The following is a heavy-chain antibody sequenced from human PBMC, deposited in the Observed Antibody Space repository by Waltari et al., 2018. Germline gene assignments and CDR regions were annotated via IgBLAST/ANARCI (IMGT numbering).Heavy chain of an antibody. CDR3: ARDRQQLAQGDAFDI. J-gene: IGHJ3*02. CDR1: GGTFSRYA. Sequence: QVQLVQSGAEVKKPGSSVTVSCKASGGTFSRYAISWVRTAPGQGLEWMGGIIPIFGTANYAQKFQGRVTITTDESTSTAYMELSSLRSEDTAVYYCARDRQQLAQGDAFDIWGQGTMVTVSS. D-gene: IGHD6-13*01. CDR2: IIPIFGTA. V-gene: IGHV1-69*05.